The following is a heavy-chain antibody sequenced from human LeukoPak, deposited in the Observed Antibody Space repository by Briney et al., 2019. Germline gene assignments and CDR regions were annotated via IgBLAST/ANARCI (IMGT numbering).Heavy chain of an antibody. CDR2: INHSGST. CDR1: GGSFSGYY. Sequence: SETLSLTCAVYGGSFSGYYWSWIRQPPGKGLEGIGEINHSGSTNYNPSLKSRVTISVDTSKNQFSLKLSSVTAADTAVYYCARGKGDYYDSSGQPNWFDPWGQGTLVTVSS. J-gene: IGHJ5*02. D-gene: IGHD3-22*01. V-gene: IGHV4-34*01. CDR3: ARGKGDYYDSSGQPNWFDP.